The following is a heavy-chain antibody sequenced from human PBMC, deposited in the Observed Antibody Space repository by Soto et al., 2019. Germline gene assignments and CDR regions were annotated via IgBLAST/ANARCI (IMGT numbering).Heavy chain of an antibody. J-gene: IGHJ3*01. D-gene: IGHD3-10*01. CDR1: GGSVGSGSCC. V-gene: IGHV4-61*01. CDR3: ARVWGGAFDF. Sequence: SETLSLTSTVSGGSVGSGSCCWSWIRQSPGKGLEWIGYIYYSGSTKYNPSLKSRVTISVDTSKNRFSLRLSSVTAADTAVYYCARVWGGAFDFWGQGTMVTVSS. CDR2: IYYSGST.